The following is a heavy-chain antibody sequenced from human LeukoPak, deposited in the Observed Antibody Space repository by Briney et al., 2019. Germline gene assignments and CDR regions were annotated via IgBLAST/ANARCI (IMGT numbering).Heavy chain of an antibody. Sequence: PSQTLSLTCTVSGGSINSGNYYWSWIRQPAGKGLEWIGRIYTSGSTNSHPSLRTRVTISVDTSRNQFSLKLSSVTAADTAVYYCARPLYYYDSSGRNDAFDIWGQGTMVTVSS. V-gene: IGHV4-61*02. CDR2: IYTSGST. D-gene: IGHD3-22*01. CDR1: GGSINSGNYY. J-gene: IGHJ3*02. CDR3: ARPLYYYDSSGRNDAFDI.